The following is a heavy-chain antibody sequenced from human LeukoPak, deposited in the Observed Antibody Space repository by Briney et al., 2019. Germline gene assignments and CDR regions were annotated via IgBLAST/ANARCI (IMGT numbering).Heavy chain of an antibody. CDR3: AKSFWPPEKAAFDI. CDR2: IRYDGSNK. CDR1: GFTFSSYG. Sequence: GGSLRLSCAASGFTFSSYGMHWVRQAPGKGLEWVAFIRYDGSNKYYADSVKGRFTISRDNSKNTLYLQMNSLRAEDTAVYYCAKSFWPPEKAAFDIWDQGTMVTVSS. V-gene: IGHV3-30*02. D-gene: IGHD3-3*01. J-gene: IGHJ3*02.